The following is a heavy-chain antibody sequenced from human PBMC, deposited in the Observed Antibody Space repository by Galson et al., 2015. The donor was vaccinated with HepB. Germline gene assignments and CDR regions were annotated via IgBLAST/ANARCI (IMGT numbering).Heavy chain of an antibody. V-gene: IGHV3-23*01. Sequence: SLRLSCAASGFTFSSYAMTWVRQAPGKGLEWVSTISVSGAGTYYADSVKGRFTISRDNSKNMLYLQMNSLRAEDTAVYYCANEMSDWHYFDYWGQGTLVTVSS. D-gene: IGHD2-21*02. J-gene: IGHJ4*02. CDR3: ANEMSDWHYFDY. CDR2: ISVSGAGT. CDR1: GFTFSSYA.